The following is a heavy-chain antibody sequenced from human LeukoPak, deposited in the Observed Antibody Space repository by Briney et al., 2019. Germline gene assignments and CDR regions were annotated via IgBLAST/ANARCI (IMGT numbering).Heavy chain of an antibody. Sequence: GASVKVSCKASGYTFTSYGISWVRQAPGQGLEWMGWISAYNGNTNYAQKLQGRVTMTTDTSTSTAYMELRSLRSDDTAVYYCVREGVVVVGTSWTYDGLKVWGRGTTVIVSS. V-gene: IGHV1-18*01. D-gene: IGHD2-15*01. J-gene: IGHJ6*02. CDR3: VREGVVVVGTSWTYDGLKV. CDR2: ISAYNGNT. CDR1: GYTFTSYG.